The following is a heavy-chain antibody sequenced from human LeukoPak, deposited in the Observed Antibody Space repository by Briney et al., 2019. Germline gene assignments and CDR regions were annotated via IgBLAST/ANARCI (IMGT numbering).Heavy chain of an antibody. Sequence: GGSLRLSCAASGFTFSSYAVSWVRQATGKGLEWVSAIGTAGDTYYPGSVKGRFTISRENAKNSLYLQMNSLRAGDTAVYYCARAGSGSYDDAFDIWGQGTMVTVSS. D-gene: IGHD1-26*01. CDR1: GFTFSSYA. CDR3: ARAGSGSYDDAFDI. V-gene: IGHV3-13*01. CDR2: IGTAGDT. J-gene: IGHJ3*02.